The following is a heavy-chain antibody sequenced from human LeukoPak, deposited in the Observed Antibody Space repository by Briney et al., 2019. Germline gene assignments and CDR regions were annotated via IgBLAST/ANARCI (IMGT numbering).Heavy chain of an antibody. CDR1: GFTFSSYS. CDR3: ARTVAAVAGPFDY. V-gene: IGHV3-21*01. CDR2: ISSSSSYI. J-gene: IGHJ4*02. Sequence: GRSLRLSCAASGFTFSSYSMNWVRQAPGKGLEWVSSISSSSSYIYYADSVKGRFTISRDNAKNSLYLQMNSLRAEDTAVYYCARTVAAVAGPFDYWGQGTLVTVSS. D-gene: IGHD6-19*01.